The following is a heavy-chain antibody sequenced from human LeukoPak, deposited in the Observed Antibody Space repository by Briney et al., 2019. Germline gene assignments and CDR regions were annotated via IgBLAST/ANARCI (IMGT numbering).Heavy chain of an antibody. CDR2: IYYSVST. CDR1: GGSISSSSYY. J-gene: IGHJ5*02. Sequence: PSETLSLTCTVSGGSISSSSYYCGWIRQPPGKGLEWIGSIYYSVSTYHNPSLNSRVTISVDTSKNQFSLKLSSVTAADTAVYYCASGLHYYDSSGYYEYPYNWFDPWGQGTLVTVSS. D-gene: IGHD3-22*01. V-gene: IGHV4-39*01. CDR3: ASGLHYYDSSGYYEYPYNWFDP.